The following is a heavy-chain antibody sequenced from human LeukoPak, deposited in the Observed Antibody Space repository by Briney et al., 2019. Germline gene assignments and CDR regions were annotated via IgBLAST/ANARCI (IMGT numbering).Heavy chain of an antibody. J-gene: IGHJ4*02. D-gene: IGHD5-12*01. V-gene: IGHV3-23*01. CDR1: GFTFSSYA. CDR3: AKGAYDYIEIGYFDS. Sequence: GGSLRLSCAASGFTFSSYAMSWVRQAPGKGLEWVSVLIGSSGSTDYADSVKGRFTISRDNSKNTLFLQMNSLRAEDTAIYYCAKGAYDYIEIGYFDSWGQGTLVTVSS. CDR2: LIGSSGST.